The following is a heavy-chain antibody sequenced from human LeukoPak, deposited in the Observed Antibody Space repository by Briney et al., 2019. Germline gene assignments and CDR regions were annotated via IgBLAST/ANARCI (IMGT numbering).Heavy chain of an antibody. D-gene: IGHD2-8*01. CDR1: GYSFTSYW. Sequence: GESLKISCKGSGYSFTSYWIGWVRQMPGKGLEWMGIIYPDDSDTKYSPSFQGQVTISADKTISTAYLQWSSLKASDTAMYYCARLAFCTNAVCFSNYYSSMDVWGRGTTVTVSS. V-gene: IGHV5-51*01. CDR2: IYPDDSDT. CDR3: ARLAFCTNAVCFSNYYSSMDV. J-gene: IGHJ6*03.